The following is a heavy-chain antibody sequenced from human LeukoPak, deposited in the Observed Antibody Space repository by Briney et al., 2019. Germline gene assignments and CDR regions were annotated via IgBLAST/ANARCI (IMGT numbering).Heavy chain of an antibody. CDR2: IYYSGST. Sequence: PSETLSLTCTVSGDSISGYYWSWIRQPPGKGLEWIGYIYYSGSTNYNPSLKSRVTISVDTSKNQFSLKLSSVTAADTAVYYCARVDPDSSSTLEVFDYWGQGTLVTVSS. V-gene: IGHV4-59*01. CDR1: GDSISGYY. CDR3: ARVDPDSSSTLEVFDY. D-gene: IGHD6-6*01. J-gene: IGHJ4*02.